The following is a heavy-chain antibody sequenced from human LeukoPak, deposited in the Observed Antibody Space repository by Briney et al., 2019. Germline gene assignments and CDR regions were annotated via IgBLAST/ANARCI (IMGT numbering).Heavy chain of an antibody. CDR2: IRYDGSNK. D-gene: IGHD2-21*01. CDR1: GFTFSSYG. Sequence: GGSLRLSCAACGFTFSSYGMHWVRQAPGKGLEWVAFIRYDGSNKYYADSVKGRFTISRDNSKNTLYLHVNSLRPEDTAMHYCVRAYHPGGWFDPWGQGTLVTVSS. V-gene: IGHV3-30*02. CDR3: VRAYHPGGWFDP. J-gene: IGHJ5*02.